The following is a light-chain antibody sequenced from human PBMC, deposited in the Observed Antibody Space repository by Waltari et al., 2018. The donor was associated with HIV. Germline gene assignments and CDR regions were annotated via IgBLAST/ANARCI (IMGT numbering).Light chain of an antibody. CDR2: GRN. J-gene: IGLJ1*01. Sequence: SSELTQDHIVSVALGQTIKITCQGASLSSFIANWYQHRPGQAPLLGVDGRNRLPSGIPDRFSASNSGNTSSLIISKSEAGDEADYCCHSRDTNGERYVFGGGTRVNVL. CDR1: SLSSFI. V-gene: IGLV3-19*01. CDR3: HSRDTNGERYV.